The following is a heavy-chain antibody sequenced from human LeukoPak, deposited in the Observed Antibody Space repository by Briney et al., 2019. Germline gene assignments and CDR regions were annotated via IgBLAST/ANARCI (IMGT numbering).Heavy chain of an antibody. J-gene: IGHJ3*02. CDR3: AEGGYYYDSSGSRGDAFDI. CDR2: IYYSGST. V-gene: IGHV4-39*01. D-gene: IGHD3-22*01. CDR1: GGSISSSSYY. Sequence: PSETLSLTCTVSGGSISSSSYYWGWIRQPPGKGLEWIGSIYYSGSTYYNPSLKSRVTISVDTSKNQSSLKLSSATAADTAVYYCAEGGYYYDSSGSRGDAFDIWGQGTMVTVSS.